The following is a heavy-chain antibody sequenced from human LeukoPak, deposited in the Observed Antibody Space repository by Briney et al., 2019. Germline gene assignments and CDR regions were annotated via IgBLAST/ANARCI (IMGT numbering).Heavy chain of an antibody. CDR1: GGTFSSYA. CDR2: IIPIFGTA. CDR3: ARTLWFGEKGYFDY. V-gene: IGHV1-69*05. Sequence: SVKVSCKASGGTFSSYAISWVRQAPGQGLEWMGRIIPIFGTANYAQKFQGRVTITTDESTSTAYMELSSLRSEDTAVYYCARTLWFGEKGYFDYWGQGTLVTVSS. J-gene: IGHJ4*02. D-gene: IGHD3-10*01.